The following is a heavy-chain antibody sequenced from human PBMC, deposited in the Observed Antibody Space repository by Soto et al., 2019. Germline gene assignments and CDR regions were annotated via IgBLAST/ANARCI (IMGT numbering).Heavy chain of an antibody. CDR2: INPSGGST. D-gene: IGHD6-13*01. CDR1: GYTFTSYY. V-gene: IGHV1-46*01. CDR3: AGPINPIAAAGTHYYGMDV. Sequence: ASVKVSCKASGYTFTSYYMHWVRQAPGQGLEWMGIINPSGGSTSYAQKFQGRVTMTRDTSTSTVYMELSSLRSEDTAVYYCAGPINPIAAAGTHYYGMDVWGQGTTVTVSS. J-gene: IGHJ6*02.